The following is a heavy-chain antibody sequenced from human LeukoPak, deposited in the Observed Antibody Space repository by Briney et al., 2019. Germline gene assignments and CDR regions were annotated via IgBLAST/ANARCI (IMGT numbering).Heavy chain of an antibody. J-gene: IGHJ5*02. CDR1: GFTSSSYA. D-gene: IGHD5-24*01. CDR3: AKGDGYNYDNWFDP. Sequence: GGSLRLSRAVSGFTSSSYALSWVRRAPGKGLEWVSGISGSGGSTYYADSVKGRFTISRDNSKNTLYLQMNSLRGEDTAVYYCAKGDGYNYDNWFDPWGQGTLVTVSS. CDR2: ISGSGGST. V-gene: IGHV3-23*01.